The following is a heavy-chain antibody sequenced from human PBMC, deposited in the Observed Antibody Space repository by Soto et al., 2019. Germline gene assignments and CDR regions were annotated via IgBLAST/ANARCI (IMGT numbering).Heavy chain of an antibody. CDR2: ISDVGDIT. CDR1: GFTFSNYA. Sequence: GGSLRLSCAASGFTFSNYAMNWVRQAPGKGLEWVSLISDVGDITYYADSVKGRFTISRDKSKNTLYLQMNSLRAEDTAVYYCAKGIAAAGPYYFDYWGQGTRVTVSS. D-gene: IGHD6-13*01. J-gene: IGHJ4*02. CDR3: AKGIAAAGPYYFDY. V-gene: IGHV3-23*01.